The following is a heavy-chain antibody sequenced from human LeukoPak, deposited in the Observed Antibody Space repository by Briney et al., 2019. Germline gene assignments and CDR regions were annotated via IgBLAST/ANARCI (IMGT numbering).Heavy chain of an antibody. CDR2: INSDTNIT. CDR3: ARGQWLTYFDY. D-gene: IGHD6-19*01. J-gene: IGHJ4*02. CDR1: GFSFSSYP. V-gene: IGHV3-48*02. Sequence: GGSLRLSCVASGFSFSSYPMNRVRQAPGKGLEWVSHINSDTNITPYTASVSGRFTISRDNAKNSLYLHVNSLRDEDTAVYYCARGQWLTYFDYWGQGTLVTVSS.